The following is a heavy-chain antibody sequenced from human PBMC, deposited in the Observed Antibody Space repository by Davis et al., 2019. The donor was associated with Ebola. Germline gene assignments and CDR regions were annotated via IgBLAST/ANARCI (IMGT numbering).Heavy chain of an antibody. CDR3: VKGIGGWSDGMDY. J-gene: IGHJ4*02. CDR1: GFTFSSHA. D-gene: IGHD2-15*01. V-gene: IGHV3-23*01. Sequence: GESLKISCAASGFTFSSHAMTWVRQAPGQGLAWVSSISGSGGTTSYADSVKGRFTISRDNSKNTVYLQMNSLSAEDTAVYYCVKGIGGWSDGMDYWGQGTLVTVSS. CDR2: ISGSGGTT.